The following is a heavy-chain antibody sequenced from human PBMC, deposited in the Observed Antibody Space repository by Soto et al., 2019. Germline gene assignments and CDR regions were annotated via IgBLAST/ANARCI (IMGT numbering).Heavy chain of an antibody. CDR1: GLTFRSYW. CDR3: VRDRIPTGMDV. J-gene: IGHJ6*02. CDR2: INTDGSVA. V-gene: IGHV3-74*03. Sequence: GGSLRLSCAASGLTFRSYWMHWVRQAPGKGLVWVSRINTDGSVAMYVDSVKGRFTISRDNAKNTLYLHMNSLRVEDTAVYYCVRDRIPTGMDVWGQGTTVTVSS.